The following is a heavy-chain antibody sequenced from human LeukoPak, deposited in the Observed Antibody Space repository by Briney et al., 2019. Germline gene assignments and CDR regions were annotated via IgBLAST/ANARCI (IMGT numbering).Heavy chain of an antibody. V-gene: IGHV5-51*01. CDR1: GYSFTNYW. CDR3: ARDHEPMGAYYYYMDV. Sequence: GESLKISCKGSGYSFTNYWIGWVRQMPGKGLEWMGIIYPSDSDTRYSPSFQGQVTISADKSISTAYLQWSSLKASDTAMYYCARDHEPMGAYYYYMDVWGKGTTVTISS. J-gene: IGHJ6*03. D-gene: IGHD3-10*01. CDR2: IYPSDSDT.